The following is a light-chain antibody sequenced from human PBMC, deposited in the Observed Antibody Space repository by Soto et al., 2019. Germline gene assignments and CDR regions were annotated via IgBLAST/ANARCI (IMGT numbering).Light chain of an antibody. J-gene: IGLJ2*01. CDR1: SSDVGGYNY. Sequence: QSALTQPPSASGSPGQSVTISCTGTSSDVGGYNYVSWYQQHPGNAPKLMIYDVSKRPSGVPDRFSGSKSANTASLTVSGLQAEDEADYYCSSYAGSNNFVVFGGGTQLTVL. CDR2: DVS. V-gene: IGLV2-8*01. CDR3: SSYAGSNNFVV.